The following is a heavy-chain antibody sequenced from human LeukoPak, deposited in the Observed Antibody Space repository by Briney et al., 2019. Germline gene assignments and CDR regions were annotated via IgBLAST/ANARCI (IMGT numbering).Heavy chain of an antibody. CDR3: AKDGVPSRWFGRNYFDY. V-gene: IGHV3-30*04. CDR2: ISYDGSNK. J-gene: IGHJ4*02. Sequence: GGSLRLSCAASGFTFSSYAMHWVRQAPGKGLEWVAVISYDGSNKYYADSVKGRFTISRDNYKNTLYLKMNNLRAEDTAVYYCAKDGVPSRWFGRNYFDYWGQGTLVTVSS. D-gene: IGHD3-10*01. CDR1: GFTFSSYA.